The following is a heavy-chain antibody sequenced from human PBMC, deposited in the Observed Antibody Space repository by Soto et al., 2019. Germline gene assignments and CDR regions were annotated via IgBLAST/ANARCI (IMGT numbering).Heavy chain of an antibody. J-gene: IGHJ6*02. Sequence: QGQLVQSGPEAKKPGASVKVSCKASGYTFSRYGISWVRQAPGQGLEWMGWISGYNGDTKYAQKVQGRVTMTIDTPXXTANLELRTQTSDDTAIYYCAKHGHPPYYYYGIDDWGQGTTVTVSS. CDR1: GYTFSRYG. V-gene: IGHV1-18*01. CDR2: ISGYNGDT. CDR3: AKHGHPPYYYYGIDD.